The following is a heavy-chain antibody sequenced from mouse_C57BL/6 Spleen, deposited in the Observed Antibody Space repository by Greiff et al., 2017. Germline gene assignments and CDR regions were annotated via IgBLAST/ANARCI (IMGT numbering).Heavy chain of an antibody. V-gene: IGHV2-5*01. CDR3: AKNYYYGSSSYARDY. CDR1: GFSLTSYG. Sequence: VQLQQSGPGLVQPSQSLSITCTVSGFSLTSYGVHWVRQSPGKGLEWLGVIWRGGSTDYNAAFMSRLSITKDNSKSQVFFKMNSLQADDTAIYYCAKNYYYGSSSYARDYWGQGTSVTVSS. CDR2: IWRGGST. D-gene: IGHD1-1*01. J-gene: IGHJ4*01.